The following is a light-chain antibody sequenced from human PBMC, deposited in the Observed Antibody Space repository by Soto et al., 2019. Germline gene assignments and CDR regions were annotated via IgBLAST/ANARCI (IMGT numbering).Light chain of an antibody. V-gene: IGKV1-33*01. J-gene: IGKJ4*01. CDR2: DAS. CDR3: QQYDNLPLT. Sequence: DIQMTQSPSSLSASVGDRVTITCQASQDIANYLNWYQQKAGRAPKFLIYDASNLETGVPSRFNGSGSGTDFTLTISSLQPEDIATYYCQQYDNLPLTFGGGTKVDIK. CDR1: QDIANY.